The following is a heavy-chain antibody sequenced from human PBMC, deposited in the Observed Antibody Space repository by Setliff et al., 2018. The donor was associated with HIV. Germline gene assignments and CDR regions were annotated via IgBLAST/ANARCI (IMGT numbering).Heavy chain of an antibody. CDR3: ARAYNVYDYRFDSSGYDY. D-gene: IGHD3-22*01. V-gene: IGHV3-11*01. Sequence: PGGSLRLSCAASGFTFTNAWMSWVRQAPGKGLEWLSYISSSGSTIYYADSVKGRFTVSRDNAKNSLYLQMNSLRAEDTAVYYCARAYNVYDYRFDSSGYDYWGQGTLVTVSS. J-gene: IGHJ4*02. CDR2: ISSSGSTI. CDR1: GFTFTNAW.